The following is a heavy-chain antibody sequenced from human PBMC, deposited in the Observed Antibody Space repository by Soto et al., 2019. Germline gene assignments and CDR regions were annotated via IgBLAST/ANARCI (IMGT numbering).Heavy chain of an antibody. D-gene: IGHD3-3*01. CDR1: GGSISSYY. V-gene: IGHV4-59*01. CDR2: IYYSGST. Sequence: PSETLSLTCTVSGGSISSYYWSWIRQPPGKGLEWIGYIYYSGSTNYNPSLKSRVTISVDTSKNQFSLKLSSVPAADTAVYYCARGTLRITIFGVESGPFDYWGQGTLVTVSS. CDR3: ARGTLRITIFGVESGPFDY. J-gene: IGHJ4*02.